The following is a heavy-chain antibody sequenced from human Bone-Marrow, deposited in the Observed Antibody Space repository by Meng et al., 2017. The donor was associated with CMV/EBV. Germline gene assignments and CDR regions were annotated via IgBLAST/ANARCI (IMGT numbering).Heavy chain of an antibody. CDR1: GLTFTNDM. D-gene: IGHD3-10*01. CDR3: ARYGSGSHLKDPFDH. Sequence: SGLTFTNDMVQWGRRGAGKGMVWVSRIDADGGNVGYADSVKGRFTISRDNAKNTLYLQMNSLRADDTAVYYCARYGSGSHLKDPFDHWGQGTLVTVSS. V-gene: IGHV3-74*01. J-gene: IGHJ4*02. CDR2: IDADGGNV.